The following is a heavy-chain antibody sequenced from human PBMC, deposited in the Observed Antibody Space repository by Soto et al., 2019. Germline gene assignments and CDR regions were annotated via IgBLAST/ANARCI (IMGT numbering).Heavy chain of an antibody. D-gene: IGHD3-9*01. Sequence: GGSLRLSCAASGFTFSSYWMSWVRQAPGKGLEWVANIKQDGSEKYYVDSVKGRFTISRDNAKNSLYLQMNSLRAEDTAADYCARYRNDWLLSCGGGSYYYYMDVWGKGTTVTVSS. CDR2: IKQDGSEK. J-gene: IGHJ6*03. CDR3: ARYRNDWLLSCGGGSYYYYMDV. V-gene: IGHV3-7*01. CDR1: GFTFSSYW.